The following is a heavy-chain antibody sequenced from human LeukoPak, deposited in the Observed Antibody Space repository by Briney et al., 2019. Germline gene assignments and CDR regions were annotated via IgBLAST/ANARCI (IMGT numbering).Heavy chain of an antibody. CDR1: GFTFSSYA. CDR3: ATSSYYYDIS. CDR2: ISGSGGST. J-gene: IGHJ5*02. Sequence: GGSLRLSCAASGFTFSSYAMSWVRQAPGKGLEWVSAISGSGGSTHYADSVKGRFTISRDNSKNTLYLQMNSLRAEDTAVYYCATSSYYYDISWGQGTLVTVSS. V-gene: IGHV3-23*01. D-gene: IGHD3-22*01.